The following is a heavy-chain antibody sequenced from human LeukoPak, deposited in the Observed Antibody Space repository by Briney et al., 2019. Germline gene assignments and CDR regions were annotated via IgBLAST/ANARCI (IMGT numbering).Heavy chain of an antibody. CDR1: GFTFSNYA. CDR2: ILYYGSNK. Sequence: GRSLRLSCAASGFTFSNYAMHWVRQAAGKGLEWVAVILYYGSNKFYAESVKGRFTISRDNSKNTLYLQMDSLRGEDTAVYYCAKTKVGTGLDALDIWGQGTMVTVSS. J-gene: IGHJ3*02. CDR3: AKTKVGTGLDALDI. V-gene: IGHV3-30-3*02. D-gene: IGHD2-21*02.